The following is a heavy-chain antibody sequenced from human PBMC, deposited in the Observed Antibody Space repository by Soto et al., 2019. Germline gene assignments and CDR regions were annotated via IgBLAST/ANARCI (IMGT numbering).Heavy chain of an antibody. J-gene: IGHJ5*02. V-gene: IGHV3-23*01. CDR2: ITGSGAGS. Sequence: PGGSLRLSCAASGFTFSSYAMNWVRQAPGKGLEWVSGITGSGAGSYYSDSVKGRFTISRDNSKNTLYLQMNSLRAEDTAVYYCAKAYSNSWPNDWFGPWGQGTLVTVSS. D-gene: IGHD6-13*01. CDR3: AKAYSNSWPNDWFGP. CDR1: GFTFSSYA.